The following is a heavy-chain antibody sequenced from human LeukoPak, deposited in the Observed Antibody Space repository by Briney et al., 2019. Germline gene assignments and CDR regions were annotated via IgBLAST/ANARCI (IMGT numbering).Heavy chain of an antibody. CDR1: GFTFSSYS. D-gene: IGHD3-9*01. Sequence: GGSLRLSCAASGFTFSSYSMNWALQAPGKGLEWVSSISSSSSYIYYADSVKGRFTISRDNAKNSLYLQMNSLRAEDTAVYYCARGLYDILTGFVFDYWGQGTLVTVSS. V-gene: IGHV3-21*01. CDR3: ARGLYDILTGFVFDY. CDR2: ISSSSSYI. J-gene: IGHJ4*02.